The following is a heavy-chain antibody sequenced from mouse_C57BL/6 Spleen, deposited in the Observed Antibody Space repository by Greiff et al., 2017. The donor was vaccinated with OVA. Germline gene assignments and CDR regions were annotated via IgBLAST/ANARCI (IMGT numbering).Heavy chain of an antibody. CDR1: GYTFTSYW. Sequence: QVQLQQPGAELVKPGASVKLSCKASGYTFTSYWMHWVKQRPGQGLEWIGMIHPNSSSTHYNEKFKNKATLTVDKSSSTAYMQLSSLTSEDSAVYYCARESYAKCYWGKGTSVT. J-gene: IGHJ4*01. V-gene: IGHV1-64*01. CDR3: ARESYAKCY. CDR2: IHPNSSST.